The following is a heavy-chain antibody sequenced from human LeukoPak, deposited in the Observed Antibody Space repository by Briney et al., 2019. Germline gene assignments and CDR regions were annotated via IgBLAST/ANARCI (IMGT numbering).Heavy chain of an antibody. J-gene: IGHJ4*02. CDR1: GFTFTSYD. D-gene: IGHD6-13*01. Sequence: GRSLRLSCAASGFTFTSYDMHWVRQAPGKGLEGVAVISYDGSDKYYADSVKGRFTISRDNSKNPLYLRMNSLRAEDTAVYYCAKDLIAAAGTGFFDYWGQGTLVTVSS. CDR2: ISYDGSDK. CDR3: AKDLIAAAGTGFFDY. V-gene: IGHV3-33*05.